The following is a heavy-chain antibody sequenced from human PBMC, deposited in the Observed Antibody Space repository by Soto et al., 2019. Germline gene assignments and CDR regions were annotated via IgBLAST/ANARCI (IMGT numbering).Heavy chain of an antibody. D-gene: IGHD1-26*01. Sequence: SQTLSLTCAISGDSFSSNIAAWNWIRQSPSRGLEWLGRTYYRSKWYNDYAVSVKSRITVNPDTSKNQFSLQLNSVTPEDTAVYYCARGVVGATAYDYYGMDVWGQGTTVTVSS. V-gene: IGHV6-1*01. J-gene: IGHJ6*02. CDR2: TYYRSKWYN. CDR1: GDSFSSNIAA. CDR3: ARGVVGATAYDYYGMDV.